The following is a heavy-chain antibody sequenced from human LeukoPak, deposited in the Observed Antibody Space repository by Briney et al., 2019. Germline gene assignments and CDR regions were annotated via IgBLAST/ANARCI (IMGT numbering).Heavy chain of an antibody. J-gene: IGHJ4*02. V-gene: IGHV3-21*01. D-gene: IGHD2-21*02. CDR2: ISSSSSYI. Sequence: GGSLRLSCAASGFTFSTYTMSWVRQAPGKGLEWVSSISSSSSYIYYADSVKGRFTISRDNAKNSLYLQMNSLRAEDTAVYYCARDGAYCGGDCYSSYWGQGTLVTVSS. CDR1: GFTFSTYT. CDR3: ARDGAYCGGDCYSSY.